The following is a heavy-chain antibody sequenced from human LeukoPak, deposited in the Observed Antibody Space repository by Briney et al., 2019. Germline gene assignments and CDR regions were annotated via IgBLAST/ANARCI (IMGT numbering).Heavy chain of an antibody. V-gene: IGHV1-46*01. D-gene: IGHD2-15*01. CDR1: GYTFTSYA. J-gene: IGHJ4*02. CDR3: ARDVSDCSGGSCYSYFDY. CDR2: INPSGGNT. Sequence: GASVKVSCKASGYTFTSYAMHWVRQAPGQRLEWMGIINPSGGNTSYAQKFQGRVTMTRDTSTSSVYMELSSLRSEDTAVYYCARDVSDCSGGSCYSYFDYWGQGTLVAVSS.